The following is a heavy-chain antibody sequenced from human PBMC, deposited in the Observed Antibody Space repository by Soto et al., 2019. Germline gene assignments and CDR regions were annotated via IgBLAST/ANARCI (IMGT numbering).Heavy chain of an antibody. CDR2: MNPNSGNT. V-gene: IGHV1-8*01. J-gene: IGHJ4*02. CDR1: GYTFTSYD. Sequence: QVQLVQSGAEVKKPGASVKVSCKASGYTFTSYDINWVRQATGRGLEWLGWMNPNSGNTGYAQKFQGRVTMTRNTSISTAYMELSSLRSEDTAGYYCARLRRFRARSGYYWSFDYWGQGTLVTVSS. CDR3: ARLRRFRARSGYYWSFDY. D-gene: IGHD3-3*01.